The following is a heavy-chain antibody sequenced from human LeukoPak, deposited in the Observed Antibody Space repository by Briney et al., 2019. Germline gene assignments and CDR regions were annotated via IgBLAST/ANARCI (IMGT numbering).Heavy chain of an antibody. CDR1: GGSISSSSYY. V-gene: IGHV4-39*01. J-gene: IGHJ6*02. CDR3: ATLEMATINYYYGMDV. D-gene: IGHD5-24*01. Sequence: SETLSLTCTVSGGSISSSSYYWGWIRQPPGKGLEWIGSIYYSGSTYYDPSLKSRVTISVDTSKNQFSLKLSSVTAADTAVYYCATLEMATINYYYGMDVWGQGTTVTVSS. CDR2: IYYSGST.